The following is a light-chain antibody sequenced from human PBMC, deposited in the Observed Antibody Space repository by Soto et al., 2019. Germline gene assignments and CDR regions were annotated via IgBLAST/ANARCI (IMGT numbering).Light chain of an antibody. CDR1: QIISTY. CDR3: QQSYTSHPWT. CDR2: RAS. V-gene: IGKV1-39*01. J-gene: IGKJ1*01. Sequence: DIQMTQSPSSLSASVGDRVTISCRASQIISTYLNWYQQKPGTAPRLLISRASSVKSGVPPRFSGSGSRRDFTLTISSLRPEDIATYFCQQSYTSHPWTFGQGTKVDIK.